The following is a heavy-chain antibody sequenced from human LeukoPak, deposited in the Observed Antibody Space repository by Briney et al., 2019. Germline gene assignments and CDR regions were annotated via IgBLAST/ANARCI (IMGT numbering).Heavy chain of an antibody. CDR2: ISAYNGNT. CDR1: GYTFTSNY. J-gene: IGHJ4*02. D-gene: IGHD1-1*01. Sequence: ASVKVSCKAFGYTFTSNYMHWVRQAPGQGLEWMGWISAYNGNTNYAQKLQGRVTMTTDTSTSTAYMELRSLRSDDTAVYYCARGSGSTVSQGDFDYWGQGTLVTVSS. CDR3: ARGSGSTVSQGDFDY. V-gene: IGHV1-18*04.